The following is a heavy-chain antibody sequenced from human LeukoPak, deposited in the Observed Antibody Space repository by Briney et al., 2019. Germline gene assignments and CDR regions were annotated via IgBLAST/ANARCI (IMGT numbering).Heavy chain of an antibody. J-gene: IGHJ6*02. CDR2: IYTSGST. CDR3: ARDRRGYYGSGSYYNEDYYYGMDV. D-gene: IGHD3-10*01. V-gene: IGHV4-4*07. CDR1: GGSISSYY. Sequence: SETLSLTCTVSGGSISSYYWSWIRQPAGKGLEWIGRIYTSGSTNYNPSLKSRVTMSVDTSKIQFSLKLSSVTAADTAVYYCARDRRGYYGSGSYYNEDYYYGMDVWGQGTTVTVSS.